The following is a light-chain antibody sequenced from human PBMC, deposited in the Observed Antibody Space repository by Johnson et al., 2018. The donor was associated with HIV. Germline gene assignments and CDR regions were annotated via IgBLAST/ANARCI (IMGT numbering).Light chain of an antibody. CDR2: ENT. CDR3: GTWDRSLSAGRV. J-gene: IGLJ1*01. V-gene: IGLV1-51*02. CDR1: SSNIGNNY. Sequence: QSVLTQPPSVSAAPGQKVTISCSRSSSNIGNNYVSWYQKLPGTAPKLLIYENTKRPSGIPDRFSGSKSGTSATLGITGLQTGDEGDYYCGTWDRSLSAGRVFGTGTKVTVL.